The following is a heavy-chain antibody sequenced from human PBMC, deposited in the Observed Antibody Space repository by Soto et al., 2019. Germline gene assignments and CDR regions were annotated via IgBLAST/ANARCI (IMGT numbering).Heavy chain of an antibody. J-gene: IGHJ6*02. CDR2: ISYDGGNK. CDR3: ARDGWLYYDSTSQGMDV. CDR1: GFTFGNYA. V-gene: IGHV3-30-3*01. D-gene: IGHD3-22*01. Sequence: SLSLSCASSGFTFGNYAIHWVRPAPGKGLEWVAVISYDGGNKNHADSVKGRFTISRDNSKNTLFLQMNNLRAEDTAVYYCARDGWLYYDSTSQGMDVWGQGTKVTVSS.